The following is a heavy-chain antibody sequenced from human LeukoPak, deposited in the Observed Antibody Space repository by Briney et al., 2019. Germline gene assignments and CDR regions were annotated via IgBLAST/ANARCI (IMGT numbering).Heavy chain of an antibody. CDR1: EYTFTGYY. CDR3: TRESGSYHGNDF. J-gene: IGHJ4*02. V-gene: IGHV1-2*06. Sequence: VASVTVSCKASEYTFTGYYMHWVRQAPGQGLEWMGRINPNNGGTNYAQKFQGRVTMTGDTSISTAYMELSSLRSDDTAVYYCTRESGSYHGNDFWGQGTLVTVSS. CDR2: INPNNGGT. D-gene: IGHD1-26*01.